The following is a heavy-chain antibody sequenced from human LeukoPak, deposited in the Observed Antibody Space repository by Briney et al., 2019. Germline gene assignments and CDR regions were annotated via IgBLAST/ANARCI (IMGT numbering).Heavy chain of an antibody. CDR2: LYYSGRN. V-gene: IGHV4-39*01. D-gene: IGHD2-15*01. Sequence: AETLSLTCTVSGGSVSSSSYYWGWMRQSPGKGLEWIMTLYYSGRNYYNPSLKRRVTITVDISNNQFPQRISSVTAADTALNYCGRCGGNVHYYYSDMDVWGTGTTVTVSS. CDR1: GGSVSSSSYY. J-gene: IGHJ6*03. CDR3: GRCGGNVHYYYSDMDV.